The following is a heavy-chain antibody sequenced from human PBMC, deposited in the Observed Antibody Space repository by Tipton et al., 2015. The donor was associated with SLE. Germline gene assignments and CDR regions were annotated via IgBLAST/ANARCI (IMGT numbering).Heavy chain of an antibody. CDR1: GGSFSVYY. V-gene: IGHV4-34*01. J-gene: IGHJ4*02. Sequence: TLSLTCAFYGGSFSVYYWTWIRQPPGRGLEWIGEINHSGSTNYNPSLKSRVTISVDTSKDQFSLKLSSVTAADTAVYYCASRGAYRVFAYWGQGTLVTVSS. CDR3: ASRGAYRVFAY. CDR2: INHSGST. D-gene: IGHD5-24*01.